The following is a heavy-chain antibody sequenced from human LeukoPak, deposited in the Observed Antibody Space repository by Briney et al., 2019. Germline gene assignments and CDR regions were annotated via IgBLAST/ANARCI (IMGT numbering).Heavy chain of an antibody. V-gene: IGHV5-51*01. J-gene: IGHJ6*02. Sequence: GGSLKISCQGSGYRFSRYWVAWLRQLPGKGLEWMGIIFPFDSDTRYSPYFQGQVTISADKSINTTYLQWSSLKASDSAVYYCARQKGTLRGYNGMAVWGQRISVTVS. CDR2: IFPFDSDT. D-gene: IGHD3-10*01. CDR3: ARQKGTLRGYNGMAV. CDR1: GYRFSRYW.